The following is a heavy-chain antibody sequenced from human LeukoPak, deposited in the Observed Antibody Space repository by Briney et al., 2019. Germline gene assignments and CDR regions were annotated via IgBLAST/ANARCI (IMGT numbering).Heavy chain of an antibody. CDR1: GYTFLTYG. D-gene: IGHD6-19*01. Sequence: APVEVSCKASGYTFLTYGISWVRQAPGQGLEWMGIINPSGGSTSYAQKFQGRVTMTRDTSTSTVYMELSSLRAEDTAVYYCARGLSLAVAGLGGYWGQGTLVTVSS. V-gene: IGHV1-46*01. J-gene: IGHJ4*02. CDR3: ARGLSLAVAGLGGY. CDR2: INPSGGST.